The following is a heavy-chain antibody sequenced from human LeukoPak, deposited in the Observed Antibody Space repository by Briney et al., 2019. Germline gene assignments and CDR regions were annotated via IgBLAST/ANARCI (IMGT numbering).Heavy chain of an antibody. J-gene: IGHJ4*02. V-gene: IGHV3-23*01. CDR3: AKEGSSWNVDY. Sequence: GGSLRLSCAASGFTFSNYAMTWVRQVPGKGLEWVSTITGSGGGTYYADSVKGRFTISRDNSKNTVYLQMNSLRPEDTAVYYCAKEGSSWNVDYWGQGTLVTVSS. CDR1: GFTFSNYA. D-gene: IGHD6-13*01. CDR2: ITGSGGGT.